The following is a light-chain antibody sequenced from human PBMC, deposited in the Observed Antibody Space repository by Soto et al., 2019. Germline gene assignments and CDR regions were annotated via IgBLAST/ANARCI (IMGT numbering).Light chain of an antibody. CDR3: SSYSSSSTLV. CDR1: SSDIGGYND. V-gene: IGLV2-14*03. CDR2: DVS. Sequence: QSALTQPASVSGSPGQSITISCTGSSSDIGGYNDVSWYQQHPGRAPKLIIYDVSNRPSGVSNRFSGSKSGSTASLTISGLQAEDEADYYRSSYSSSSTLVCGGGTQLTVL. J-gene: IGLJ7*01.